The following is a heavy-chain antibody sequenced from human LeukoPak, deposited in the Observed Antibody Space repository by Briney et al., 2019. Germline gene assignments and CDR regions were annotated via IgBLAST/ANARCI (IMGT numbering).Heavy chain of an antibody. J-gene: IGHJ5*02. CDR3: ARGYDSGIYGWFDP. CDR2: ISHSGRT. D-gene: IGHD3-10*01. Sequence: SETLSLTCIVSGGSINGYYWMWLRQPHEKGLEWFGHISHSGRTNYNPSLQRGGTITVDASNKEFSLKLNSVPAADTAVYYCARGYDSGIYGWFDPWGQGTLVTVSS. V-gene: IGHV4-59*01. CDR1: GGSINGYY.